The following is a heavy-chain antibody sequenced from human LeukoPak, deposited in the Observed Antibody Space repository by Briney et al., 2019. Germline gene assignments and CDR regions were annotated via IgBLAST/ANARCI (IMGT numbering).Heavy chain of an antibody. CDR2: ISSSSSYI. CDR1: GFTFSSYS. D-gene: IGHD2-15*01. Sequence: GGSLRLSXAASGFTFSSYSMNWVRQAPGKGLEWVSSISSSSSYIYYADSVKGRFTISRDNAKNSLYLQMNSLRAEDTAVYYCARAHCSGGSCYSFDYWGQGTLVTVSS. V-gene: IGHV3-21*01. CDR3: ARAHCSGGSCYSFDY. J-gene: IGHJ4*02.